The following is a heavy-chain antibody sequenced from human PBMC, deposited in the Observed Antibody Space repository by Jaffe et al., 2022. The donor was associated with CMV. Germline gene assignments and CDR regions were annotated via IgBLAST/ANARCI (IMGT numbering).Heavy chain of an antibody. CDR1: GFTFSNAW. V-gene: IGHV3-15*01. CDR3: TTHNGQIVVWSYYYYMDV. CDR2: IKSKTDGGTT. J-gene: IGHJ6*03. Sequence: EVQLVESGGGLVKPGGSLRLSCAASGFTFSNAWMSWVRQAPGKGLEWVGRIKSKTDGGTTDYAAPVKGRFTISRDDSKNTLYLQMNSLKTEDTAVYYCTTHNGQIVVWSYYYYMDVWGKGTTVTVSS. D-gene: IGHD3-22*01.